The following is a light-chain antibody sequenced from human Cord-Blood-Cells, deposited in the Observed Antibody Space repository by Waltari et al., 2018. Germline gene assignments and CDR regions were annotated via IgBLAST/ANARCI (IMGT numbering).Light chain of an antibody. Sequence: QSALTPPPPVSGSPGQSITTPCTGTTSDVGGYNYVSWYQQHPGKAPKLMIYDVSNRPSGVSNRFSGSKSGNTASLTISGLQAEDEADYYCSSYTSSSTVVFGGGTKLTVL. CDR2: DVS. CDR1: TSDVGGYNY. V-gene: IGLV2-14*01. J-gene: IGLJ2*01. CDR3: SSYTSSSTVV.